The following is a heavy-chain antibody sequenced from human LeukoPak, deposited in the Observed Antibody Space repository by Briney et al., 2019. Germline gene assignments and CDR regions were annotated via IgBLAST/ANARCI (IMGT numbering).Heavy chain of an antibody. V-gene: IGHV1-69*16. CDR2: IIPILGIA. D-gene: IGHD6-6*01. CDR3: ARDRPSSSSAVRAFDI. CDR1: GGTFSSYT. Sequence: SVKVSCKASGGTFSSYTISWVRQAPGQGLEWMGRIIPILGIANYAQKFQGRVTITTDESTSTAYMELSSLRSEDTAVYYCARDRPSSSSAVRAFDIWGQGTMVTVSS. J-gene: IGHJ3*02.